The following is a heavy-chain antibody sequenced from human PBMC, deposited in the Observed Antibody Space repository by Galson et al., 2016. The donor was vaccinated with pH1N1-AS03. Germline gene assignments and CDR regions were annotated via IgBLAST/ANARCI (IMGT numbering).Heavy chain of an antibody. D-gene: IGHD3-16*01. CDR2: IYWDDDQ. J-gene: IGHJ4*02. CDR1: GFSLTTRGKA. V-gene: IGHV2-5*02. Sequence: PALVKPTQTLTLTCSFSGFSLTTRGKAVGWVRQPPGKALEWLALIYWDDDQRYNPFLRSRVTITKDTSQTLVVLTLPNMDPLDTGTYYCAHRGGVRVVVGGMPYFFDYWGQGALVTVSS. CDR3: AHRGGVRVVVGGMPYFFDY.